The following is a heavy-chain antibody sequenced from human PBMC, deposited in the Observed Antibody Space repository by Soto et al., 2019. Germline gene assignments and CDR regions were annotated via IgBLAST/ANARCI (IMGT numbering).Heavy chain of an antibody. Sequence: SGPTLVSPTETLTLTCTVSGFSLTTGKMGVSWIRQPPGKALEWLAHIFSDNERSYSTSLQGRLTISKDTSGSQVVLSMTNVDPVDTATYYCARMNVDSYQFYYAMDVWG. CDR2: IFSDNER. CDR1: GFSLTTGKMG. V-gene: IGHV2-26*01. J-gene: IGHJ6*02. D-gene: IGHD4-17*01. CDR3: ARMNVDSYQFYYAMDV.